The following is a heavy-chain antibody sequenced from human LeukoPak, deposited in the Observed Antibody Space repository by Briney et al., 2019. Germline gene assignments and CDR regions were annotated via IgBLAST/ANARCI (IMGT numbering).Heavy chain of an antibody. V-gene: IGHV3-49*04. J-gene: IGHJ6*03. CDR1: GFTFGDYA. CDR3: TRGEKDDFNYYYYYMDV. Sequence: GGSLRLSCTASGFTFGDYAMSWVRQAPGKGLEWVGFIRSKAYGGTTEYAASVKGRFIISRDDSKSIAYLQMNSLKTEDTAVYYCTRGEKDDFNYYYYYMDVWGKGTTVTVSS. CDR2: IRSKAYGGTT. D-gene: IGHD1-1*01.